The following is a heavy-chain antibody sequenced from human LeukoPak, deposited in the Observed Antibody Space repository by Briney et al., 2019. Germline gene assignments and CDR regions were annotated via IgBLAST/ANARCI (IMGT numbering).Heavy chain of an antibody. Sequence: GESLKISCAASGFTFSGSALHWVRQASGKGLEWVGRIRSKANSYMTAYAASLEGRVTISRDDSKNTAYLQMNSLKTEDTAVYLCTRHTDRYCSGAGCYVNYFYGLDVWGQGTTVTVSS. D-gene: IGHD2-15*01. CDR3: TRHTDRYCSGAGCYVNYFYGLDV. J-gene: IGHJ6*02. CDR2: IRSKANSYMT. CDR1: GFTFSGSA. V-gene: IGHV3-73*01.